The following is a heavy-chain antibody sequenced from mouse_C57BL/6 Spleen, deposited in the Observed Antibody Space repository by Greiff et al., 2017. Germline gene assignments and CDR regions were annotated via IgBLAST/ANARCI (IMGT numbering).Heavy chain of an antibody. CDR3: ATICYGNLYAMDY. Sequence: VQLQQPGAELVKPGASVKVSCKASGYTFTSYWMHWVKQRPGQGLEWIGRIHPSDSDTNYNQKFKGKATLTVDKSSSTAYMQLSSLTSEDSAVYYCATICYGNLYAMDYWGQGNSGTVSS. CDR2: IHPSDSDT. CDR1: GYTFTSYW. D-gene: IGHD2-1*01. J-gene: IGHJ4*01. V-gene: IGHV1-74*01.